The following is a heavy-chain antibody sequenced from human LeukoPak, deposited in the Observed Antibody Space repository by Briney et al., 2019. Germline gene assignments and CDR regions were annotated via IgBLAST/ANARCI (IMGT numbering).Heavy chain of an antibody. J-gene: IGHJ6*02. CDR3: VRVMTYYDILTDYRYGMDV. Sequence: PSETLSLTCTVSGGSISDYYWSWIRQPPGRGLEWVGYIRASGTTNYNSSLKSRVSISLDTSKNQFSLKLSSVTAADTAVYYCVRVMTYYDILTDYRYGMDVWGQGTTVTVSS. CDR1: GGSISDYY. D-gene: IGHD3-9*01. V-gene: IGHV4-59*01. CDR2: IRASGTT.